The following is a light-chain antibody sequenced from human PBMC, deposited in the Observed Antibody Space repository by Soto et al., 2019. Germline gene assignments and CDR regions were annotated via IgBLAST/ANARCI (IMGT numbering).Light chain of an antibody. CDR3: QVWDKSSDHVV. J-gene: IGLJ2*01. V-gene: IGLV3-21*02. CDR2: DDS. Sequence: SYELTQPPSVSVAPGQTARITCGGNNIGRKNVHWNQQKLGQAPVLVVYDDSDRASGIPERFSGSNSGNTATLTISRVEAGDEADYYCQVWDKSSDHVVFGGGTKLTVL. CDR1: NIGRKN.